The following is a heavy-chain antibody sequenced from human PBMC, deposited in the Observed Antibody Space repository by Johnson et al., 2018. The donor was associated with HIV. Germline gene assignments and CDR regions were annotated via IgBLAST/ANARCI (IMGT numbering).Heavy chain of an antibody. J-gene: IGHJ3*02. CDR1: GFTLDEYD. CDR2: FYRNGGST. D-gene: IGHD3-10*01. CDR3: AKEGITMEVDI. Sequence: VQLVESGGGVVWPGGSLRLSCAASGFTLDEYDMSWVRQVPGKGLEWVSGFYRNGGSTGYADSVKGRFTISRDNSKNTLYLQMDSLRAEDTAVYYCAKEGITMEVDIWGQGTTVTVSS. V-gene: IGHV3-20*04.